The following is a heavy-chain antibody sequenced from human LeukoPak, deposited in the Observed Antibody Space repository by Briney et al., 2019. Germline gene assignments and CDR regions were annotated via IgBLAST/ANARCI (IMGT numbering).Heavy chain of an antibody. D-gene: IGHD5-18*01. CDR2: IYPGDSDT. Sequence: GESLKISCEGSGYDFTNYWIGWVRQMPGKGLEWMGVIYPGDSDTRYSPSFQGHFTISADKSITTAYLQWSSLKASDSAMYYCARSYSYGHFDLWGRGTLVTVSS. J-gene: IGHJ2*01. V-gene: IGHV5-51*01. CDR3: ARSYSYGHFDL. CDR1: GYDFTNYW.